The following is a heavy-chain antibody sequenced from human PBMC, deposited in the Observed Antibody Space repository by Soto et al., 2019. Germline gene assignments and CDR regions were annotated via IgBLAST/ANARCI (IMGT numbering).Heavy chain of an antibody. CDR1: GFTFSSYG. Sequence: TGGSLRLSCAASGFTFSSYGMHWVRQAPGKGLEWVAVISYDGSNKYYADSVKGRFTISRDNSKNTLYLQMNSLRAEDTAVYYCRLYGSGSYAPLFDYWGQGTLVTVSS. CDR2: ISYDGSNK. V-gene: IGHV3-30*03. D-gene: IGHD3-10*01. CDR3: RLYGSGSYAPLFDY. J-gene: IGHJ4*02.